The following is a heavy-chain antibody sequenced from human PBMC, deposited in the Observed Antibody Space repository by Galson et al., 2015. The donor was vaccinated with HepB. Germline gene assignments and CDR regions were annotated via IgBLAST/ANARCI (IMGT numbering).Heavy chain of an antibody. CDR3: ARVPIFGVVIHYYMDV. Sequence: SVKVSCKASGGTFSSYAISWVRQAPGQGLEWMGGIIPIFGTANYAQKFQGRVTITADESTSTAYMELSSLRSEDTAVYYCARVPIFGVVIHYYMDVWGKGTTVTVSS. V-gene: IGHV1-69*13. CDR2: IIPIFGTA. J-gene: IGHJ6*03. CDR1: GGTFSSYA. D-gene: IGHD3-3*01.